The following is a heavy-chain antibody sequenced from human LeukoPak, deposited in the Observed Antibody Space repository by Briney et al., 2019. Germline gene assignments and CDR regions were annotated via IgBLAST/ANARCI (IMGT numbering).Heavy chain of an antibody. J-gene: IGHJ4*02. CDR1: GFTFSGST. Sequence: GGSLRPSCAASGFTFSGSTMHWVRQASGKGLEWVGRIGFRTDSYATAYAASMNGRFTISRDDSKNTAYLQMNSLTTEDTAVYYCARVWRQQLELDHWGQGTLVIVSS. CDR3: ARVWRQQLELDH. CDR2: IGFRTDSYAT. D-gene: IGHD6-13*01. V-gene: IGHV3-73*01.